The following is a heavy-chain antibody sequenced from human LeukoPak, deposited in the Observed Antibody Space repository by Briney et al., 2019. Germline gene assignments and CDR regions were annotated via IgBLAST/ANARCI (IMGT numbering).Heavy chain of an antibody. CDR1: GGSFSGYY. CDR2: INHSGST. J-gene: IGHJ5*02. Sequence: SETLSLTCAVYGGSFSGYYWSWIRQPPGKGLEWIGEINHSGSTNYNPSLKSRVTISVDTSKNQFSLKLSSVTAADTAVYYCARGRQYYDFWSGYYTGIWFDPWGKGTLVTVSS. CDR3: ARGRQYYDFWSGYYTGIWFDP. V-gene: IGHV4-34*01. D-gene: IGHD3-3*01.